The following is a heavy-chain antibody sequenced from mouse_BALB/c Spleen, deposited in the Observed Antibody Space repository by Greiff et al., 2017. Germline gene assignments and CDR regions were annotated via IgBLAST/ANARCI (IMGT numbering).Heavy chain of an antibody. CDR1: GYSITSDYA. CDR3: AINSPYAMDY. J-gene: IGHJ4*01. Sequence: EVQGVESGPGLVKPSQSLSLTCTVTGYSITSDYAWNWIRQFPGNKLEWMGYISYSGSTSYNPSLKSRISITRDTSKNQFFLQLNSVTTEDTATYYCAINSPYAMDYWGQGTSVTVSS. D-gene: IGHD4-1*02. CDR2: ISYSGST. V-gene: IGHV3-2*02.